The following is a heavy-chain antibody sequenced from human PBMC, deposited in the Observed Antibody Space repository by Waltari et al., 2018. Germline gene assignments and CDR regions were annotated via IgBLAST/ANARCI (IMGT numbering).Heavy chain of an antibody. J-gene: IGHJ4*02. Sequence: QVQLVQSGAEVKKPGASVKVSCKASGYTFTSYAMHWVRQAPGQRLEWMGWINAGNGNTKYSQKFQGRVTITRDTSASTANMELSSLRSEDTAVYYCARSGATTDYWGQGTLVTVSS. V-gene: IGHV1-3*01. CDR1: GYTFTSYA. CDR3: ARSGATTDY. D-gene: IGHD1-26*01. CDR2: INAGNGNT.